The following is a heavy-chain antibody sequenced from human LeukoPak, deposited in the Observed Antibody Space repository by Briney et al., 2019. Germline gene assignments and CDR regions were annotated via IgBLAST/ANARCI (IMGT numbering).Heavy chain of an antibody. V-gene: IGHV4-4*02. D-gene: IGHD3-10*01. J-gene: IGHJ4*02. Sequence: SETLSLTCAVSGVSISTSEWWIWVRQPPGQGMEWIGEIHRDGRSRYNPSLKSRVTMSIDYSKNQFSLKVSSVTAADTATYYCGKTGIYFNPIDYWGQGTLVTVSS. CDR1: GVSISTSEW. CDR2: IHRDGRS. CDR3: GKTGIYFNPIDY.